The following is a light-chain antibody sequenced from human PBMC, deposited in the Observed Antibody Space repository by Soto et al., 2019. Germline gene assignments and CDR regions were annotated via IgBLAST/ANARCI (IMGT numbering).Light chain of an antibody. CDR3: CSYAGSNYV. V-gene: IGLV2-23*01. Sequence: VLTPPASVSGSPGQSITISCTRTSSDVGSYNLVSWYQQHPGKAPKLMIYEGSKRPSGVSNRFSGSKSGNTASLTISGLQAEDEADYYCCSYAGSNYVFGTGTKATVL. J-gene: IGLJ1*01. CDR1: SSDVGSYNL. CDR2: EGS.